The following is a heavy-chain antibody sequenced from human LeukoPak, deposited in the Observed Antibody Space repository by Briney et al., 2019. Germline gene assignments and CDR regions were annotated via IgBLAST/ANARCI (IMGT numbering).Heavy chain of an antibody. Sequence: SETLTLTCAVSGDSMNSSNWWSWVRQSPGKGLEWIGEIYQGGRTNYKSSLKSRVSISVDKSRNQLSLKLTSVTAADTAVYYCARGDASGYPDYWGQGTLVTVSS. CDR2: IYQGGRT. V-gene: IGHV4-4*02. CDR1: GDSMNSSNW. CDR3: ARGDASGYPDY. J-gene: IGHJ4*02. D-gene: IGHD3-22*01.